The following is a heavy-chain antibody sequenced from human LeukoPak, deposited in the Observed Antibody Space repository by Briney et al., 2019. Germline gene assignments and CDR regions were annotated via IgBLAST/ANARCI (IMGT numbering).Heavy chain of an antibody. D-gene: IGHD6-13*01. CDR3: ARGDSSSWTDY. Sequence: GASVKVSCKVSGYTLTELSMHWVRQAPGKGLEWMGGFDPEDGETIYAQKFQGRVTMTRDTSTSTVSMELSSLRSEDTAVYYCARGDSSSWTDYWGQGTLVTVSS. J-gene: IGHJ4*02. V-gene: IGHV1-24*01. CDR2: FDPEDGET. CDR1: GYTLTELS.